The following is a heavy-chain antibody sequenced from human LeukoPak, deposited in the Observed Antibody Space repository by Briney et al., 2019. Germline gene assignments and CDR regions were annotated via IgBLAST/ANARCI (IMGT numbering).Heavy chain of an antibody. V-gene: IGHV1-8*02. CDR1: GYTFTGYY. CDR3: ARSFRVWGSYRYYAFDI. J-gene: IGHJ3*02. CDR2: MNPNSGNT. Sequence: RASVKVSCKASGYTFTGYYMHWVRQAPGQGLEWMGWMNPNSGNTGYAQKFQGRVTMTRNTSISTAYMELSSLRSEDTAVYYCARSFRVWGSYRYYAFDIWGQGTMVTVSS. D-gene: IGHD3-16*02.